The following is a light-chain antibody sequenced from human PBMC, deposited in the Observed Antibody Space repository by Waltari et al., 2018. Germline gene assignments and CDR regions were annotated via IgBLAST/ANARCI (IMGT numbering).Light chain of an antibody. CDR3: QQYDISPLT. CDR1: QTIRTTY. CDR2: GAF. J-gene: IGKJ4*02. Sequence: EIVLTQSPGTLSLSPGEGATLSCRTSQTIRTTYLAWYQQKPGQAPTLLIYGAFSRATGIPDRFSGSRSCTAFSPTISSLEPEDFATYYCQQYDISPLTFGGGTKVEIK. V-gene: IGKV3-20*01.